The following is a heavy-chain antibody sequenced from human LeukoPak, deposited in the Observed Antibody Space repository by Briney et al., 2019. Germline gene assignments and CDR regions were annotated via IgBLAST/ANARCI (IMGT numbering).Heavy chain of an antibody. J-gene: IGHJ4*02. CDR2: IKQDGREK. V-gene: IGHV3-7*01. CDR1: GFTFSSYW. CDR3: ARSGGIAAAGTMY. Sequence: GGSLRLSCAASGFTFSSYWMSWVRQAAGKGLEWVANIKQDGREKYHVDSVKGRFTISRDNAKNPLYLQMNSLRAEDTAVYYCARSGGIAAAGTMYWGQGTLVTVSS. D-gene: IGHD6-13*01.